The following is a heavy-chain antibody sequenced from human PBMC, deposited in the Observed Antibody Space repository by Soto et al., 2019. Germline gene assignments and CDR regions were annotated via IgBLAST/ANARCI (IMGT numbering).Heavy chain of an antibody. Sequence: ASVKVSCKASGYTFTSYDINWVRQATGQGLEWMGWMNPNSGNTGYAQKFQGRVTMTRNTSISTAYMELSSLRSEDTAVYYCATPGIAVAGTTYCFDYWGQGTLVTVSS. CDR2: MNPNSGNT. CDR1: GYTFTSYD. J-gene: IGHJ4*02. D-gene: IGHD6-19*01. CDR3: ATPGIAVAGTTYCFDY. V-gene: IGHV1-8*01.